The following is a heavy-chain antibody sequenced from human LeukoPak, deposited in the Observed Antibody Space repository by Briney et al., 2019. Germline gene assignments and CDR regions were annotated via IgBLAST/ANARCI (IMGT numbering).Heavy chain of an antibody. CDR2: ISSSGSTI. CDR1: GFTFSSYE. Sequence: PGGSLRLSXAASGFTFSSYEMNWVRQAPGKGLEWVSYISSSGSTIYYADSVKGRFTISRDNAKNSLYLQMNSLRAEDTAVYYCATLFGVAAIDYWGQGTLVTVSS. V-gene: IGHV3-48*03. CDR3: ATLFGVAAIDY. D-gene: IGHD3-3*01. J-gene: IGHJ4*02.